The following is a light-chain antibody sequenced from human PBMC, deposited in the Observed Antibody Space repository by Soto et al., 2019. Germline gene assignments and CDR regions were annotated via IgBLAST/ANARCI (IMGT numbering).Light chain of an antibody. CDR1: SSDVGGYNY. Sequence: QSVLTQPASAAGSPGQSVTISFTGTSSDVGGYNYVSCYQQHPDKAPKLMIYEVSKRPSGVPDRFSGSKSGNTASLTVSGLQAEDEAEYCCSSYAGSSNFVVFGGGTKLTVL. V-gene: IGLV2-8*01. CDR3: SSYAGSSNFVV. J-gene: IGLJ2*01. CDR2: EVS.